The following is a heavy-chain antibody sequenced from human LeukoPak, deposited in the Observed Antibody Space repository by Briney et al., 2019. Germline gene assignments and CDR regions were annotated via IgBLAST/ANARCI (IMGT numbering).Heavy chain of an antibody. D-gene: IGHD3-22*01. J-gene: IGHJ4*02. CDR1: SGSINNDNYY. Sequence: SESLSLTCTVSSGSINNDNYYWGWIRQSPGKGLEWIGNIYYSGNSGNTYYNPSLKSRVTISVDTAKNQFSLNLSSVTAADTALYYCARLRDTGVYYFYYYFDSWGLGTLVSVSS. V-gene: IGHV4-39*01. CDR2: IYYSGNSGNT. CDR3: ARLRDTGVYYFYYYFDS.